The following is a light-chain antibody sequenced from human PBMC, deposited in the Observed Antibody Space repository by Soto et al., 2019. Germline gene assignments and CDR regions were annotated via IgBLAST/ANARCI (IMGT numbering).Light chain of an antibody. V-gene: IGKV3-15*01. CDR2: GAS. CDR3: QHYSYWLT. J-gene: IGKJ4*01. Sequence: EIVMTQSPATLPVSPGERATLFCRASESVNNNLAWYQQRPGQAPRLLIYGASTMATGIPPRFSGSGSGTEFTLTIRSVQSEDFAVYYCQHYSYWLTFGGGTKVEIK. CDR1: ESVNNN.